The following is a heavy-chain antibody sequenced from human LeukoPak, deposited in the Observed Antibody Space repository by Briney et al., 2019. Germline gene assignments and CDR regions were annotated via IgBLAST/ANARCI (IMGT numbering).Heavy chain of an antibody. Sequence: PSETLSLTCAVSGGSISSSNWWSWVRPPPGKGLEWIGEIYHSGSTNYNPSLKSRVTISVDTSKNQFSLKLSSVTAADTAVYYCARVPRGSGWYADTESDGYWGRGTLVTVSS. D-gene: IGHD6-19*01. CDR2: IYHSGST. CDR1: GGSISSSNW. CDR3: ARVPRGSGWYADTESDGY. V-gene: IGHV4-4*02. J-gene: IGHJ4*02.